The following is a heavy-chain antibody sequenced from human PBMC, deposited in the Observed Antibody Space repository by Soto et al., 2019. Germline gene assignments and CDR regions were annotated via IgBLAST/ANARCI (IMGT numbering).Heavy chain of an antibody. V-gene: IGHV4-39*01. CDR1: GGSISSSSYY. J-gene: IGHJ5*02. Sequence: SETLSLTCTVSGGSISSSSYYWGWIRQPPGKGLEWIGSTYYSGSTYYNPSLKSRVTISVDTSKNQFSLKLSSVTAADTAVYYCARLYYYDSSGYYRYNWFDPWGQGTLVTVSS. CDR3: ARLYYYDSSGYYRYNWFDP. D-gene: IGHD3-22*01. CDR2: TYYSGST.